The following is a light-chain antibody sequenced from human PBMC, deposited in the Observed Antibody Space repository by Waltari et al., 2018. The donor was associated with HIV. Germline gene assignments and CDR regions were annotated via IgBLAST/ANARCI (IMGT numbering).Light chain of an antibody. CDR1: QSVGTW. J-gene: IGKJ3*01. CDR3: QQYQSFLFT. CDR2: KAS. V-gene: IGKV1-5*03. Sequence: DTQMTQSPSPLSASVGDRVTITCRASQSVGTWLAWYQQKAGKAPKLLIYKASTLETGVPSRFSGTGSGTEFTLTISSLQPEDFATYYCQQYQSFLFTFGPGTNVDIK.